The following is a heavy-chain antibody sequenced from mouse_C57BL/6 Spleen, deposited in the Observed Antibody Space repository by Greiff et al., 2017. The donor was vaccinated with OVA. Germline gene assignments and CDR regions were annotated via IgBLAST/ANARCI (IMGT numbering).Heavy chain of an antibody. J-gene: IGHJ1*03. V-gene: IGHV1-81*01. CDR1: GYTFTSYG. Sequence: QVQLQQSGAELARPGASVKLSCKASGYTFTSYGISWVKQRTGQGLEWIGEIYPRSGNTYYNEKFKGKATLNADKSSSTAYMELRSLTSEDSAVYFCARFFDYDEGWYFDVWGTGTTVTVSS. CDR3: ARFFDYDEGWYFDV. CDR2: IYPRSGNT. D-gene: IGHD2-4*01.